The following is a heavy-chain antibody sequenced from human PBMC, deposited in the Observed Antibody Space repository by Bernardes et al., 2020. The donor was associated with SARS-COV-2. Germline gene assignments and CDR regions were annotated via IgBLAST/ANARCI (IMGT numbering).Heavy chain of an antibody. CDR3: GFGRAFDI. J-gene: IGHJ3*02. D-gene: IGHD3-3*01. CDR1: GGSFSGYY. Sequence: SETLSLTCAVYGGSFSGYYWSWIRQPPGKGLEWIGEINHSGSTNYNPSLKSRVTISVDTSKNQFSLKLSSVTAADTAVYYCGFGRAFDIWGQGTMVTVSS. V-gene: IGHV4-34*01. CDR2: INHSGST.